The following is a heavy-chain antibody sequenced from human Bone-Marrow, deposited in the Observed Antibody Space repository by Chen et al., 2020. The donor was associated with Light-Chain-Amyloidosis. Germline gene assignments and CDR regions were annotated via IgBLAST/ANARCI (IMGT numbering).Heavy chain of an antibody. CDR3: AKDTAGYYYYGMDV. Sequence: EVQLVESGGGLVQPGRSLRLSCAPSGFRLDDYAMHWVRQAPGKGLEWVSGISGNSGTIGYADSVKGRFTISRDNVKNSLYLQMNSLRSEDTALYYCAKDTAGYYYYGMDVWGQGTTVTVSS. V-gene: IGHV3-9*01. J-gene: IGHJ6*02. CDR1: GFRLDDYA. CDR2: ISGNSGTI.